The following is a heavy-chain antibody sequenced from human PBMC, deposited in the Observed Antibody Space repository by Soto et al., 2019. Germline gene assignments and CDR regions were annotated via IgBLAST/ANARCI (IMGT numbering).Heavy chain of an antibody. D-gene: IGHD3-3*01. V-gene: IGHV3-23*01. CDR3: ARDRSTDFGLDV. J-gene: IGHJ6*02. Sequence: EVQLLESGGDLVQPGGSLRLSCVASGFTFSDYVMSWVRQVPGKGLEWVSSISDGGERTDYRDSVRGRFTISRDNARFTLHLQMNSLRVDDKAIYFCARDRSTDFGLDVWGQGTTVTVSS. CDR2: ISDGGERT. CDR1: GFTFSDYV.